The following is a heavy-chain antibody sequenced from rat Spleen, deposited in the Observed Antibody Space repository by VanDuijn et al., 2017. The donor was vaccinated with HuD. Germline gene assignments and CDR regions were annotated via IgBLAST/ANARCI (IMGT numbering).Heavy chain of an antibody. CDR3: ATLGDYSSYMD. CDR2: ISYEGSST. J-gene: IGHJ2*01. V-gene: IGHV5-22*01. Sequence: EVQLVESGGGLVQPGRSMKLSCAASGFTFSDYYMAWVRQAPKKGLEWVASISYEGSSTYYGDYVKGRFTISRDNAKSTLYLQMNSLRSEDTATYYCATLGDYSSYMDWGQGVMVTVSS. CDR1: GFTFSDYY. D-gene: IGHD1-2*01.